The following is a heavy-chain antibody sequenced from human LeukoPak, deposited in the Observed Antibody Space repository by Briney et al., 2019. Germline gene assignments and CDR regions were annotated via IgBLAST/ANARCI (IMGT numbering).Heavy chain of an antibody. Sequence: SETLSLTCTVSGYSISSGYYWGWIRQPPGKGLEWIGSIYHSGSTYYNPSLKSRVTISVDTSKNQFSLKLSSVTAADTAVYYCARGRGGYSGFEWGQGTLVTVSS. V-gene: IGHV4-38-2*02. CDR1: GYSISSGYY. CDR3: ARGRGGYSGFE. D-gene: IGHD5-12*01. J-gene: IGHJ4*02. CDR2: IYHSGST.